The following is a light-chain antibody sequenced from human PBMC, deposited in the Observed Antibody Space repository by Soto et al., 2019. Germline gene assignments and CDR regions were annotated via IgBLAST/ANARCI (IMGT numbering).Light chain of an antibody. CDR3: CSYAGSQV. V-gene: IGLV2-23*01. CDR2: EGS. Sequence: QSALTQPASVSGSPGQSITISCTETSSDVGSYNLVSWYQQHPGKAPKLMIYEGSKRPSGVSNRFSGSKSGNTASLTISGLQAEDEADYYCCSYAGSQVFGGGTKLTVL. J-gene: IGLJ2*01. CDR1: SSDVGSYNL.